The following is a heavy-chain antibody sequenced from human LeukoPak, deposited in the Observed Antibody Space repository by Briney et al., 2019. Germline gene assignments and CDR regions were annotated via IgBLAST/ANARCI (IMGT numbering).Heavy chain of an antibody. Sequence: SETLSLTCTVSGGSISSYYWSWIRQPPGKGLEWIGYIYYSGSTNYNPSLKSRVTISVDTSKNQFSLKLSSVTAADTAVYYCARLGGENYYDSSGYYPYYFDYWGQGTLVTVSS. J-gene: IGHJ4*02. D-gene: IGHD3-22*01. V-gene: IGHV4-59*08. CDR3: ARLGGENYYDSSGYYPYYFDY. CDR2: IYYSGST. CDR1: GGSISSYY.